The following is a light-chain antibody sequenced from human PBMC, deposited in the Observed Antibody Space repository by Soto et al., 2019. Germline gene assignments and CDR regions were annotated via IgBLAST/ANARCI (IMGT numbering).Light chain of an antibody. Sequence: QLVLTQPPSASGTPGQRVTISCSGSSSNIGSNIVNWYQQLPGTAPKLLIFSNNQRPSGVPDRFSGSKSGTSASLAISGLQSGDEADYYCAAWDDSLNGWVFGGGTKLTVL. V-gene: IGLV1-44*01. J-gene: IGLJ3*02. CDR3: AAWDDSLNGWV. CDR2: SNN. CDR1: SSNIGSNI.